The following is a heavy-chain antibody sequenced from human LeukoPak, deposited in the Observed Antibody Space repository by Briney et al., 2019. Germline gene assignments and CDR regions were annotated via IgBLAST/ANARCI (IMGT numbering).Heavy chain of an antibody. Sequence: GGSLRLSCAASGFTFNSYGMHWVRQAPGKGLEWVAVIWYDGSNKYYADSVKGRFTISRDNSKNTLYLQMNSLRAEDTAVYYCARDAPWSRWGGWFDPWGQGTLVTVSS. CDR3: ARDAPWSRWGGWFDP. CDR2: IWYDGSNK. V-gene: IGHV3-33*08. J-gene: IGHJ5*02. CDR1: GFTFNSYG. D-gene: IGHD7-27*01.